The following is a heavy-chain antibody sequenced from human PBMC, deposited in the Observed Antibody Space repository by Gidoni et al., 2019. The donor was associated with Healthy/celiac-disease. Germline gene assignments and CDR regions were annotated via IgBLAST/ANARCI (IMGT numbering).Heavy chain of an antibody. D-gene: IGHD3-10*01. V-gene: IGHV3-21*01. CDR3: ARKGSGNAIGYYFDY. CDR2: ISSSSSYI. CDR1: GFTFSSYS. J-gene: IGHJ4*02. Sequence: EVQLVESGGGLVKPGGSLRLSCAASGFTFSSYSMNWVRQAPGKGLEWVSSISSSSSYIYYADSVKGRFTISRDNAKNSLYLKMNSLRAEDTAVYYCARKGSGNAIGYYFDYWGQGTLVTVSS.